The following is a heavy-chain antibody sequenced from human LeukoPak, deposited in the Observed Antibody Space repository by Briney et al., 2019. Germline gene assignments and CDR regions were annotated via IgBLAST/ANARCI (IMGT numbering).Heavy chain of an antibody. CDR1: GYTFISYN. J-gene: IGHJ4*02. Sequence: ASVKVSCKASGYTFISYNINWVRQAPGQGLEWMGWVNPRSGNAGYLQKFQGRLTITSDTSIDTAYMDLSSLRSEDTAVYYCARLSRYYDSSGYYGDYWGQGTLVTVSS. CDR3: ARLSRYYDSSGYYGDY. D-gene: IGHD3-22*01. V-gene: IGHV1-8*03. CDR2: VNPRSGNA.